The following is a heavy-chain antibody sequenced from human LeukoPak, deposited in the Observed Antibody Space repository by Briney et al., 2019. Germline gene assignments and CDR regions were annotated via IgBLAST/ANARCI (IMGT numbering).Heavy chain of an antibody. J-gene: IGHJ4*02. CDR3: ARPGYCSATTCTGPLDV. CDR2: INHRGDT. D-gene: IGHD2-2*01. Sequence: PSETLSLTCAVYGESLSRYYWTWIRQPLGKGLEWIGEINHRGDTNYNPSLKSRVTISVDTSKNQFSLKVRSVTAADTGVYYCARPGYCSATTCTGPLDVWGQGTLATVSS. CDR1: GESLSRYY. V-gene: IGHV4-34*01.